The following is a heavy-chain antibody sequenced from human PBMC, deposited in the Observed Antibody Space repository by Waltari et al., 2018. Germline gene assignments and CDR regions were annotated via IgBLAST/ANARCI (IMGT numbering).Heavy chain of an antibody. V-gene: IGHV4-59*11. CDR2: IYYSGST. D-gene: IGHD6-6*01. J-gene: IGHJ4*02. Sequence: QVQLPESGTGLVKPSETLSLTCTVSGGSFSSHYWSWIRQPPWKGLEWIGYIYYSGSTNYNPSLKSRVTISVDTSKNQFSLKLSSVTAADTAVYYCARGPGSSFDYWGQGTLVTVSS. CDR1: GGSFSSHY. CDR3: ARGPGSSFDY.